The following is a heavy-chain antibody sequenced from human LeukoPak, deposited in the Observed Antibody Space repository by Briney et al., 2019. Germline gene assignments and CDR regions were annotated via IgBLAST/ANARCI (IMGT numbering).Heavy chain of an antibody. J-gene: IGHJ4*02. CDR1: GYTFYDYG. D-gene: IGHD1-7*01. V-gene: IGHV1-18*04. CDR2: IGADTGNT. Sequence: ASVKVSCKTSGYTFYDYGISWVRQAPGQGLEWMGWIGADTGNTNFAQKLQDRVTMTTDTSTSTAYMGLRSLTSDDTAVYYCARDSRETGSTSDFDFWGQGTLVTVSS. CDR3: ARDSRETGSTSDFDF.